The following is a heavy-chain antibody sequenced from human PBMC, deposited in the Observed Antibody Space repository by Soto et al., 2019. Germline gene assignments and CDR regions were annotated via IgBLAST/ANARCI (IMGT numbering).Heavy chain of an antibody. CDR2: IFAGGGGT. Sequence: GGSLRLSCAASGFTFSSYAMSWVRQAPGKGLEWVSSIFAGGGGTYYADSVKGRFTVSRDDSKDTLYVQMNSLRADDTAIYYCARLRGTYYYFDCWGQGTLVTVSS. CDR1: GFTFSSYA. V-gene: IGHV3-23*01. D-gene: IGHD1-26*01. J-gene: IGHJ4*02. CDR3: ARLRGTYYYFDC.